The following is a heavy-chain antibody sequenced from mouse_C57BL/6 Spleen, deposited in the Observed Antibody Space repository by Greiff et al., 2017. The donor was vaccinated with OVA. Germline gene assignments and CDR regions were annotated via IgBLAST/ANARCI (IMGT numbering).Heavy chain of an antibody. J-gene: IGHJ4*01. CDR1: GYTFTSYW. CDR2: IYPGSGST. D-gene: IGHD3-3*01. CDR3: ARGGLFMDY. Sequence: QVQLQQSGAELVKPGASVQMSCKASGYTFTSYWITWVKQRPGQGLEWIGDIYPGSGSTNYNEKFKSKATLTVDTSSSTAYMQLSSLTSEDSAVYYCARGGLFMDYWGQGTSVTVSS. V-gene: IGHV1-55*01.